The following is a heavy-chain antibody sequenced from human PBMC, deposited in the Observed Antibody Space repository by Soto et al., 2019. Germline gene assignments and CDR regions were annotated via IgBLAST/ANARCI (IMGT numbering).Heavy chain of an antibody. J-gene: IGHJ4*01. V-gene: IGHV3-23*01. CDR2: ISGSGGST. CDR1: GFTFSSYA. Sequence: GESLKISCAASGFTFSSYAMSWVRQAPGKGLEWGSAISGSGGSTYYADSVKGRFTITRDNSKNTLYLQMNSLRAEDTAVYYCSGSFSMVRGVIITFDYWGQGTLVTVSS. CDR3: SGSFSMVRGVIITFDY. D-gene: IGHD3-10*01.